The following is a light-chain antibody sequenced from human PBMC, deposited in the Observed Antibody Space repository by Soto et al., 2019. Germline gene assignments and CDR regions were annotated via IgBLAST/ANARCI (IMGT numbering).Light chain of an antibody. CDR2: YDS. CDR3: QVWDSSSDHWV. J-gene: IGLJ3*02. V-gene: IGLV3-21*04. CDR1: NIGSKS. Sequence: SYELTQPPSVSVAPGKKARITCGGNNIGSKSVHWYQQKPGQAPVLVIYYDSDRPSGIPERFSGSNSGNTATLTISRVEAGDEADYYCQVWDSSSDHWVFGGGTKRTVL.